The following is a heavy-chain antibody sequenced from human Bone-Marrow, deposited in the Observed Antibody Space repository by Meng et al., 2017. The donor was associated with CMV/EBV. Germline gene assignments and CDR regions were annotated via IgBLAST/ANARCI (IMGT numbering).Heavy chain of an antibody. CDR1: GGSISSGDYY. CDR3: ASTTVTTRSFNY. CDR2: IYYSGST. J-gene: IGHJ4*02. V-gene: IGHV4-30-4*01. D-gene: IGHD4-17*01. Sequence: TVSGGSISSGDYYWSWIRQPPGKGLEWIGYIYYSGSTYYNPSLKSRVTISVDTSKNQFSLKLSSVTAADTAVYYCASTTVTTRSFNYWGQGTLVTVSS.